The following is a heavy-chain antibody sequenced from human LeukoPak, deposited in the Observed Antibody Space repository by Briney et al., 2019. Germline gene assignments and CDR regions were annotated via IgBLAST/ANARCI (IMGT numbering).Heavy chain of an antibody. CDR1: GFTFSSYG. CDR2: IRYDGSNK. Sequence: PGGSLRLSCAASGFTFSSYGMHWVRQAPGKGLEWVAFIRYDGSNKYYADSVKGRFTISRDNSKNTLYLQMNSLRAEDTAVYYCARAPQYSSSWYIFDYWGQGTLVTVSS. D-gene: IGHD6-13*01. J-gene: IGHJ4*02. V-gene: IGHV3-30*02. CDR3: ARAPQYSSSWYIFDY.